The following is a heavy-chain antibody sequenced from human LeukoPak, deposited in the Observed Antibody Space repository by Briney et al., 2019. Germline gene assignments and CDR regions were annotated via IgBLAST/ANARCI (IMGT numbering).Heavy chain of an antibody. V-gene: IGHV4-39*02. CDR2: MFYGGST. CDR1: GGSVSRSSYL. Sequence: SETLSLTCTVSGGSVSRSSYLWGWIRQPPGKGLEWIATMFYGGSTFYKPSLRSRVTISIDAPKNQFSLNLTSVNAADTAVYYCATDRGNGAFDIWGQGTMVTVSS. CDR3: ATDRGNGAFDI. D-gene: IGHD1-14*01. J-gene: IGHJ3*02.